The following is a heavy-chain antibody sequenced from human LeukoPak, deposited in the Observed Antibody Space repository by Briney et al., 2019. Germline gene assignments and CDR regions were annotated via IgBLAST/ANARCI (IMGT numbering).Heavy chain of an antibody. CDR3: ARVYYSSSYDYWYFDL. V-gene: IGHV4-61*05. D-gene: IGHD6-13*01. J-gene: IGHJ2*01. CDR1: GGSISSSNYS. Sequence: SETLSLTCTVSGGSISSSNYSWGWIRQPPGKGLEWIGYIYNSGSTNYNPSLKSRVTISVDTSKNQFSLKLTSVTAADTAVYYCARVYYSSSYDYWYFDLWGRGTLVTVSS. CDR2: IYNSGST.